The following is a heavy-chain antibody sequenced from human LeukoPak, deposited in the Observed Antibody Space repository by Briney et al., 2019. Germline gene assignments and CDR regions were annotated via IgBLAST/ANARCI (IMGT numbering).Heavy chain of an antibody. D-gene: IGHD1-26*01. CDR1: GYTFTCYY. CDR2: INPNSGGT. Sequence: GASVKVSCKASGYTFTCYYIHWVRQAPGQGLDWMGWINPNSGGTNYAQKVQGRVTMTRDTSISTAYMELNRLRSDDAAVYYCAAPVVGAAGGDFDYWGQGTLVTVSS. V-gene: IGHV1-2*02. J-gene: IGHJ4*02. CDR3: AAPVVGAAGGDFDY.